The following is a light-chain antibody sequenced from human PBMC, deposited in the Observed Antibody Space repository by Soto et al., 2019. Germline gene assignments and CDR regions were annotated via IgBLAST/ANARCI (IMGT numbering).Light chain of an antibody. J-gene: IGKJ1*01. V-gene: IGKV3-20*01. CDR3: QQYNSYSQT. CDR2: GAS. Sequence: EIVLTQSPGTLSLSPGERATLSCRASQSVSNNYLAWYQQKPGQAPRLLIYGASNRATGVPARFRGSGSGTEFTLTISSLQPEDFATYYCQQYNSYSQTFGQGTKVDIK. CDR1: QSVSNNY.